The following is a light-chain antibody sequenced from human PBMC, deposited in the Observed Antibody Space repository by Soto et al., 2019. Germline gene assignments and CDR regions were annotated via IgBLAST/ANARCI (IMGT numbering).Light chain of an antibody. CDR2: RNE. CDR3: ATWDDSFRGL. Sequence: QSVLTQPPSASGTPGQRVTISCSGSSSNIGSNIVNWYQQLPGTAPKLLIYRNEERPSGVPDRFSGSKSGTSASLAISGLRAEDEADYYCATWDDSFRGLFGGGTQLTVL. V-gene: IGLV1-47*01. CDR1: SSNIGSNI. J-gene: IGLJ7*01.